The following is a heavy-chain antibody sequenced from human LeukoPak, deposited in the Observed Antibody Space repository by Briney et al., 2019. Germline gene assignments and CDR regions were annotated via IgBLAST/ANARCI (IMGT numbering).Heavy chain of an antibody. CDR3: AREINSPGIAVAGRYYYYYYGMDV. CDR2: IIPIFGTA. CDR1: GGTFSSYA. V-gene: IGHV1-69*13. J-gene: IGHJ6*02. Sequence: ASVKVSCKASGGTFSSYAISWVRQAPGQWLESMGGIIPIFGTANYAQKFQGRVTITADESTSTAYMELSSLRSEDTAVYYCAREINSPGIAVAGRYYYYYYGMDVWGQGTTVTVSS. D-gene: IGHD6-19*01.